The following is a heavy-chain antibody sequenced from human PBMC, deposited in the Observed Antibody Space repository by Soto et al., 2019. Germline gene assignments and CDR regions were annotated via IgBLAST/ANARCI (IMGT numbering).Heavy chain of an antibody. CDR1: GGTFSSYA. J-gene: IGHJ6*02. D-gene: IGHD1-1*01. CDR3: ARPRFDGGTRYYYYGMDV. CDR2: IITIFGTA. V-gene: IGHV1-69*01. Sequence: QVQLVQSGAEVKKPGSSVKVSCKASGGTFSSYAISWVRQAPGQGLEWMGGIITIFGTANYAQKFQGRVTITADESTSTAYMELSSLRSEDTAVYYCARPRFDGGTRYYYYGMDVWGQGTTVTVSS.